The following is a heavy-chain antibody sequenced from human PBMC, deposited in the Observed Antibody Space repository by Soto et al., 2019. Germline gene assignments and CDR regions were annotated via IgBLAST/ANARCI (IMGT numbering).Heavy chain of an antibody. CDR3: ATEPIYYNDGSGYYPLGH. CDR2: ISAYNGNT. V-gene: IGHV1-18*04. D-gene: IGHD3-22*01. CDR1: CYTFTRYG. Sequence: SXKVSCKAACYTFTRYGISWVRQAPGQWLEWMGWISAYNGNTHYSRKFQGRVTLTTDTSTNTAYMELRSLTSDDTAVYFCATEPIYYNDGSGYYPLGHWGQGTLVTVSS. J-gene: IGHJ4*02.